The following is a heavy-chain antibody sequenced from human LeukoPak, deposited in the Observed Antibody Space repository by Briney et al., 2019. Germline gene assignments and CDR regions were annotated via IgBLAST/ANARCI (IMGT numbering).Heavy chain of an antibody. V-gene: IGHV3-23*01. CDR2: ISGSGDGT. Sequence: GGSLRLSCAASGFTFSNYAMTWVRQAAEKGLERVSVISGSGDGTYYADFVKGQFNISRDNSKNTLDLQMNRLRAEDTAIYFCAKDRILKEDEEELFPTTDAFDIWGQGTMVTVSS. J-gene: IGHJ3*02. CDR3: AKDRILKEDEEELFPTTDAFDI. D-gene: IGHD1-14*01. CDR1: GFTFSNYA.